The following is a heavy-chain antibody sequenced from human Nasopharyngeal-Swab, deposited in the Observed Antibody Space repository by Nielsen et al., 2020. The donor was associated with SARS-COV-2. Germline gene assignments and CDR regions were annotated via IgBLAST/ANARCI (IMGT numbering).Heavy chain of an antibody. Sequence: GGSLRLSCAASGFTFSTYGMHWVRQALGKGLEYISAISSSGDRTYYANSVRGRFTISRDNSENTLYLQMGSLRADDMAVYYCARGGSGPAIFGVVPVVWGKGTTVTVSS. CDR1: GFTFSTYG. CDR3: ARGGSGPAIFGVVPVV. CDR2: ISSSGDRT. J-gene: IGHJ6*04. V-gene: IGHV3-64*01. D-gene: IGHD3-3*01.